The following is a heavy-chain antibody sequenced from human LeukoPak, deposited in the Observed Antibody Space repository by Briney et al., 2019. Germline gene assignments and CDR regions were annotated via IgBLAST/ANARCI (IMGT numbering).Heavy chain of an antibody. CDR1: GGSFSGYY. D-gene: IGHD3-22*01. J-gene: IGHJ4*02. V-gene: IGHV4-34*01. CDR3: ARGRIWYDSSAQRYFDY. Sequence: SETLSLTCAVYGGSFSGYYWSWIRQPPGKGLEWIGEINHSGSTNYNPSLKSRVTISVDTSKNQFSLKLSSVTAADTAVYYCARGRIWYDSSAQRYFDYWGQGTLVTVSS. CDR2: INHSGST.